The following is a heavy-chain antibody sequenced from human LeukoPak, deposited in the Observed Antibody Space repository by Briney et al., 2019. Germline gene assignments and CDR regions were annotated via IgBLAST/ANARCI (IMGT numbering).Heavy chain of an antibody. CDR1: GGSVSTYY. V-gene: IGHV4-4*07. D-gene: IGHD2-2*01. CDR2: IYTTGGT. CDR3: ARLPAYCSSTSCYYDY. Sequence: SETLSLSCSVSGGSVSTYYWSWIRQPAGKGLEWIGRIYTTGGTNYNPSLKSRVTMSVDTSKNQFSLKLTSVTAADTAVYYCARLPAYCSSTSCYYDYWGQGTLVTVSS. J-gene: IGHJ4*02.